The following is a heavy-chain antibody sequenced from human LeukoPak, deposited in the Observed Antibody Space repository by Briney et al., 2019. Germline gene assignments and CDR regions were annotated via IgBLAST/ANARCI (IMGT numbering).Heavy chain of an antibody. CDR3: ARVGYSGYYFPNAPGGFDP. CDR1: GGSVSSGSYY. CDR2: IYYSGST. V-gene: IGHV4-61*01. Sequence: SETLSLTCTVSGGSVSSGSYYWSWIRQPPGKELVWIGYIYYSGSTNYNPSLKSRVTISVDTSKNQFSLKLSSVTAADTAVYYCARVGYSGYYFPNAPGGFDPWGQGTLVTVSS. D-gene: IGHD5-12*01. J-gene: IGHJ5*02.